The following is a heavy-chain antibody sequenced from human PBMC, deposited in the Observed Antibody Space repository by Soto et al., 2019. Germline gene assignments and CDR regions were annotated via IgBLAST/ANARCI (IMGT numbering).Heavy chain of an antibody. Sequence: EVHLLESGGGLVQSGGSLRVSCTASGFVFSNYAVTWVRQAPGQGLEWVSAITARGDTTYYADSVKGRFTISRDNARDNLFLDMSSLRDDDTALYYCVRGIYPSSAGGPFDLWGQGTLVTVS. D-gene: IGHD3-10*01. CDR1: GFVFSNYA. V-gene: IGHV3-23*01. CDR2: ITARGDTT. J-gene: IGHJ4*02. CDR3: VRGIYPSSAGGPFDL.